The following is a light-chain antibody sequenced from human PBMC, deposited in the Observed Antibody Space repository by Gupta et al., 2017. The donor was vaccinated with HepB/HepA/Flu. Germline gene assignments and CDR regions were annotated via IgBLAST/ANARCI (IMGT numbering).Light chain of an antibody. CDR3: QTWGTGIRV. CDR2: LNSDGSH. V-gene: IGLV4-69*01. J-gene: IGLJ3*02. CDR1: SGHSSHA. Sequence: QLVLTQSPSASASLGASVKLPCTLSSGHSSHAIAWHQQQPEKGPRYLMKLNSDGSHSKGDGIPDRFSGSSSGAERYLTISSLQSEDEADYYCQTWGTGIRVFGGGTKLTVL.